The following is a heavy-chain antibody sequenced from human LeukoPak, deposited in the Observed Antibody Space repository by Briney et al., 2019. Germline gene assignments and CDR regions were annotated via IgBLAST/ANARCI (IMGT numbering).Heavy chain of an antibody. J-gene: IGHJ4*02. V-gene: IGHV1-2*02. CDR3: ARELFGVVIQETDY. CDR1: GYTFTSYD. Sequence: ASVKVSCKASGYTFTSYDINWVRQATGQGLEWMGWINPNSGGTNYAQKFQGRVTMTRDTSISTAYMELSRLRSDDTAVYYCARELFGVVIQETDYWGQGTLVTVSS. CDR2: INPNSGGT. D-gene: IGHD3-3*01.